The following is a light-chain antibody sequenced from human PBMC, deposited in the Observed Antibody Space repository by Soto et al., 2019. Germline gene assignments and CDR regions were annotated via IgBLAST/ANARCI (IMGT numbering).Light chain of an antibody. J-gene: IGKJ1*01. CDR3: HQRQSWPRT. CDR1: QSFRGL. Sequence: EVVLTQSPVTLSLSPGERATLSCRASQSFRGLLAWYQQKPGQAPRLLIYAASNRAAGVPARFSGSGSGTDFTLTISNVEPEDFAVYYCHQRQSWPRTFGQGTKVDIK. V-gene: IGKV3-11*01. CDR2: AAS.